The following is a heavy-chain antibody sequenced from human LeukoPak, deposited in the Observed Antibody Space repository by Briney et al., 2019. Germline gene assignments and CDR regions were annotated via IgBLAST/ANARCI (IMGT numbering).Heavy chain of an antibody. Sequence: PGGSLRLSCAASGFTFSDYYMSWIRQAPGKGLKWVSYISSNSSYTNYADSVKGRFTISRDNAKNSLYLQMNSLRAEDTAVYYCARIPGSSWSLGAWFDPWGQGTLVTVSS. CDR3: ARIPGSSWSLGAWFDP. J-gene: IGHJ5*02. D-gene: IGHD6-13*01. CDR1: GFTFSDYY. V-gene: IGHV3-11*06. CDR2: ISSNSSYT.